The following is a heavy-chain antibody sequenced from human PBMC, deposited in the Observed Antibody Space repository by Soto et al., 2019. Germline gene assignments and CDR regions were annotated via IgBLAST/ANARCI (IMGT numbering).Heavy chain of an antibody. CDR2: IYYSGST. Sequence: PSETLSLTCTVSGGSISSYYWSWIRQPPGKGLEWIGYIYYSGSTNYNPSLKSRVTISVDTSKNQFSLKLSSVTAADTAVYYCARLDILTGYYIFFDYWGQGTLVTVSS. V-gene: IGHV4-59*01. CDR1: GGSISSYY. CDR3: ARLDILTGYYIFFDY. J-gene: IGHJ4*02. D-gene: IGHD3-9*01.